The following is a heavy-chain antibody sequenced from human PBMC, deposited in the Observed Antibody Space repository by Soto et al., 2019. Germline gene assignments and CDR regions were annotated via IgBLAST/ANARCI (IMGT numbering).Heavy chain of an antibody. CDR2: NYYSGIT. D-gene: IGHD3-10*01. CDR1: GGSISSGGYY. V-gene: IGHV4-31*03. J-gene: IGHJ5*02. Sequence: PSETLSLTCTVSGGSISSGGYYWTWIRQHPGKGLEWIGYNYYSGITYYNPSLKSRVTISLDTSKNQFSLKLSSVTAADTVVYYCARSYGSGNYYGVPSNWFDPWGQGILVTVSS. CDR3: ARSYGSGNYYGVPSNWFDP.